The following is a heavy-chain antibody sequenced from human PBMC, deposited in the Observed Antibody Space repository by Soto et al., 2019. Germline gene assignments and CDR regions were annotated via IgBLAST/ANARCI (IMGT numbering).Heavy chain of an antibody. Sequence: QVQLVQSGAEVKKPGSSVKVSCKASGGTFSTYTITWVRQAPGQGLEWMGRIIPIIGIINYAQKFQGRVTISADKFTGTAYMELTGLRSDHTAVYYCAGDPNSHYNDSHASSYPWGQGTLVTFSS. CDR2: IIPIIGII. CDR1: GGTFSTYT. CDR3: AGDPNSHYNDSHASSYP. V-gene: IGHV1-69*08. D-gene: IGHD4-4*01. J-gene: IGHJ5*02.